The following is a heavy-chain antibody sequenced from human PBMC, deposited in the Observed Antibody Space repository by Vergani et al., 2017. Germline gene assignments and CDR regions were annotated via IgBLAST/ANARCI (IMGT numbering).Heavy chain of an antibody. CDR3: AGQVYSSSWYGMDYYYMDV. J-gene: IGHJ6*03. CDR1: GYTFTSYY. CDR2: INPSGGST. Sequence: QVQLVQSGAEVKKPGASVKVSCKASGYTFTSYYMHSVRQAPGQGLEWMGIINPSGGSTSYAQKFQGRVTMTRDTSTSTVYMELSSLRSEDTAVYYCAGQVYSSSWYGMDYYYMDVWGKGTTVTVSS. D-gene: IGHD6-13*01. V-gene: IGHV1-46*03.